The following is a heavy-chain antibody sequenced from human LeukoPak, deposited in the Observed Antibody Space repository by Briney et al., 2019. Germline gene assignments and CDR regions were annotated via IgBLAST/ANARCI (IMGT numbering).Heavy chain of an antibody. CDR1: GYTFTSYD. D-gene: IGHD6-13*01. CDR2: MNFNSGNA. CDR3: VYSSSWYYFDY. J-gene: IGHJ4*02. V-gene: IGHV1-8*03. Sequence: ASVKVSCKASGYTFTSYDINWVRQASGQGLEWMGWMNFNSGNAGYAQKFQGRVTFTRSTSITTAYMELSSLRSEDTAVYYCVYSSSWYYFDYWGQGTLVTVSS.